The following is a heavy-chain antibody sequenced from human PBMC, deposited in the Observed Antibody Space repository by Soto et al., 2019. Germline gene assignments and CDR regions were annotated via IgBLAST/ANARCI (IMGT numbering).Heavy chain of an antibody. CDR1: GFSLSSSGVG. D-gene: IGHD3-22*01. J-gene: IGHJ4*02. V-gene: IGHV2-5*01. CDR3: AHRPFYDHSGYPDY. Sequence: SGPTLVNPTQTLALTCTFSGFSLSSSGVGVGWIRQPPGKALEWLALIYWNDDKRYSPSLKTRLTIRKDTSKNQVVLTMTNMGPVDTGTYYCAHRPFYDHSGYPDYWGQGTLVTVSS. CDR2: IYWNDDK.